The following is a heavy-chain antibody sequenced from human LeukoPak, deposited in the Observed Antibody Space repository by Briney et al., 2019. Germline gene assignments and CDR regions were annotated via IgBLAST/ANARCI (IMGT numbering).Heavy chain of an antibody. V-gene: IGHV1-46*01. J-gene: IGHJ4*02. Sequence: ASVKVSCKASGYTFTNFGISWVRQAPGQGLEWMGIINPSGGSTSYAQKFQGRVTMTRDTSISTAYMELSRLRSDDTAVYYCARDRARWAVAGTLSWGYWGQGTLVTVSS. D-gene: IGHD6-19*01. CDR2: INPSGGST. CDR3: ARDRARWAVAGTLSWGY. CDR1: GYTFTNFG.